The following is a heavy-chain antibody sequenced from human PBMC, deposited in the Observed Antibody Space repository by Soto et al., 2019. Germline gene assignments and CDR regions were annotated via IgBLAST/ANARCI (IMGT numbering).Heavy chain of an antibody. CDR3: ARRDIVVVVAALDAFDI. Sequence: QLQLQESGPGLVKPSETLSLTCTVSGGSISSSSYYWGWIRQPPGKGLEWIGSIYYSGSTYYNPSLKSRVTLSVDTSKNQFSLKLSSVTAADTAVYYCARRDIVVVVAALDAFDIWGQGTMVTVSS. V-gene: IGHV4-39*01. CDR1: GGSISSSSYY. J-gene: IGHJ3*02. CDR2: IYYSGST. D-gene: IGHD2-15*01.